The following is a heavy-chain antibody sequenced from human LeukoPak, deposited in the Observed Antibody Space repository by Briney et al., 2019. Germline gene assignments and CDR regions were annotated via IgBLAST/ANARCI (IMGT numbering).Heavy chain of an antibody. CDR2: IRYDGSNK. D-gene: IGHD3-3*01. J-gene: IGHJ6*03. CDR1: GFTFSTYG. CDR3: ARVPPYDFWSGYYYYYYMDV. V-gene: IGHV3-30*02. Sequence: PGGSLRLSCAASGFTFSTYGMHWVRQAPGKGLEWVAFIRYDGSNKYYADSVKGRFTISRDNSKNTLYLQMNSLRAEDTAVYYCARVPPYDFWSGYYYYYYMDVWGKGTTVTVSS.